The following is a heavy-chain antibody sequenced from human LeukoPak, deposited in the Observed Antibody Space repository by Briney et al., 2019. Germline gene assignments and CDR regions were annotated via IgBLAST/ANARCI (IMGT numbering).Heavy chain of an antibody. CDR2: IICSGGST. CDR3: AKEDVLRYFDWFPYYFDY. CDR1: GFTFSSYA. Sequence: GGSLRLSCAASGFTFSSYAMSWVRQAPGKGLEWVSAIICSGGSTYYADSVKGRFTISRDNSKNTLYLQMNSLRAEDTAVYYCAKEDVLRYFDWFPYYFDYWGQGTLVTVS. V-gene: IGHV3-23*01. J-gene: IGHJ4*02. D-gene: IGHD3-9*01.